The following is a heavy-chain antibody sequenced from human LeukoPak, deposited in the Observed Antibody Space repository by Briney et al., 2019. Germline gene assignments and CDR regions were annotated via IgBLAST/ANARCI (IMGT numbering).Heavy chain of an antibody. CDR2: ISYDGSNK. CDR1: GFTFSSYA. D-gene: IGHD3-22*01. V-gene: IGHV3-30-3*01. J-gene: IGHJ4*02. Sequence: GGSLRLSGAAAGFTFSSYAMHWVRQAPGKGLEWVAVISYDGSNKYYADSVKGRFTISRDNSKNTLYLQMNRLRAEDTAVYYCARGYYYDSSGYEKEDYRGQGTLVTVSS. CDR3: ARGYYYDSSGYEKEDY.